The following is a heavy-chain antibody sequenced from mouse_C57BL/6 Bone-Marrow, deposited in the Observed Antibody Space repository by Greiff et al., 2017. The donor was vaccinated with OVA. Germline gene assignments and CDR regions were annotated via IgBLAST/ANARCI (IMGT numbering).Heavy chain of an antibody. CDR1: GFNIKDYY. V-gene: IGHV14-2*01. CDR3: ARAEYCGSSYWCFDV. CDR2: IDPEDGDT. Sequence: EVQLQQSGAELVKPGASVKLSCTASGFNIKDYYMHWVKQRTEQGLEWIGRIDPEDGDTKYDQKFKGKATITADTSSNTAYLQLSSLTSEDTAVYYCARAEYCGSSYWCFDVWGTGTTVTVSS. J-gene: IGHJ1*03. D-gene: IGHD1-1*01.